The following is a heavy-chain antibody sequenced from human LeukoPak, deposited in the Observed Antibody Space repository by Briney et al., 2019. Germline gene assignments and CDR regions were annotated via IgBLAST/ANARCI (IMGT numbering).Heavy chain of an antibody. CDR3: AKADFWSGTREDY. V-gene: IGHV3-30*18. CDR2: ISYDGSNK. Sequence: PGGSLRLSCAASGFTFSSYGMHWVRQAPGKGLEWVAVISYDGSNKYYADSVKGRFTISRDNSKNTLYLQMNSLRAEDTAVYYCAKADFWSGTREDYWGQGTLDTVSS. D-gene: IGHD3-3*01. J-gene: IGHJ4*02. CDR1: GFTFSSYG.